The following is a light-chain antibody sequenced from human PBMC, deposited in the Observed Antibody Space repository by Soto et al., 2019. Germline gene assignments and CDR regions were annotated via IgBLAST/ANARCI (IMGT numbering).Light chain of an antibody. CDR3: QQYYNWPLT. Sequence: EIVLTQSPATLSLSPGERATLSCRASQSVRSSLAWYQQRPGQAPRLLIYDTSNRATGIPARFSGSGSGTDFTLTISSLQSEDFAVYYCQQYYNWPLTFGGGTKVDIK. J-gene: IGKJ4*01. V-gene: IGKV3D-15*01. CDR2: DTS. CDR1: QSVRSS.